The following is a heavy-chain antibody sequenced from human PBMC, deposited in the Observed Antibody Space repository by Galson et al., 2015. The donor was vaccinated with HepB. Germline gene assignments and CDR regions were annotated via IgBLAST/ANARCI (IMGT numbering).Heavy chain of an antibody. D-gene: IGHD1-26*01. CDR3: ASEYSREAYSGLGD. J-gene: IGHJ4*02. Sequence: SVKVSCKASGYTFTSYDINWVRQATGQGLEWMGIINPSGGSTSYAQKFQGRVTMTRDTSTSTVYMELSSLRSEDTAVYYCASEYSREAYSGLGDWGQGTLVTVSS. V-gene: IGHV1-46*03. CDR1: GYTFTSYD. CDR2: INPSGGST.